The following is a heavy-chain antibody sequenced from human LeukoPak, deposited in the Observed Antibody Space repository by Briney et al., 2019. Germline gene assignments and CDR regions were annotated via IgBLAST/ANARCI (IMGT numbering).Heavy chain of an antibody. V-gene: IGHV3-21*01. Sequence: GGSLRPSCTASGFTFSNEIKNWVRQAPGKGLEWVSSISTSSSYIYYADSVKGRFTISRDNAKNSLYLQMNSLRAEDTAVYYCAKYEGGPGFDYWGQGTLVTVSS. D-gene: IGHD3-16*01. CDR1: GFTFSNEI. J-gene: IGHJ4*02. CDR2: ISTSSSYI. CDR3: AKYEGGPGFDY.